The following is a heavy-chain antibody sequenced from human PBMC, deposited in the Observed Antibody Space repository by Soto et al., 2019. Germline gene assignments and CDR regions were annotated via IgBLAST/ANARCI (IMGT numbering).Heavy chain of an antibody. V-gene: IGHV4-30-2*01. CDR3: ARGLEGFDY. CDR2: IYHSGST. D-gene: IGHD3-3*01. Sequence: PSETLSLTCAVSGGSISSGGYSWSWIRQPPGEGLEWIGYIYHSGSTYYNPSLKSRVTISVDRSKNQFSLKLSSVTAADTAVYYCARGLEGFDYWGQGTLVTVSS. J-gene: IGHJ4*02. CDR1: GGSISSGGYS.